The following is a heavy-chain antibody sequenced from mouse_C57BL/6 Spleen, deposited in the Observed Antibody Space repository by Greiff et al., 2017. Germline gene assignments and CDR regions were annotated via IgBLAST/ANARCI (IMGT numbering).Heavy chain of an antibody. Sequence: VQLQQPGAELVKPGASVKMSCKASGYTFTSYWITWVKQRPGQSLAWIGDFYPGSGSTNYNAKFKSKATLTVDTSSSTAYMQLSSLTAEDSAVYYCAREGFLDYWGQGTTLTVSS. V-gene: IGHV1-55*01. J-gene: IGHJ2*01. CDR1: GYTFTSYW. CDR3: AREGFLDY. CDR2: FYPGSGST.